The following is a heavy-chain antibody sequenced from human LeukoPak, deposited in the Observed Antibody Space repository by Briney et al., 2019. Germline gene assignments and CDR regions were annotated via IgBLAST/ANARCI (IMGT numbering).Heavy chain of an antibody. Sequence: GGSLRLSCAASGFTFRSYGMHWVRQAPGKGLEWVAVISFDGSNKYYADSAKGRFTISRDDSKNTLYLQMNSLRAEDTAVYYCAKDYRSWFLDYWGQGTLVTVSS. CDR2: ISFDGSNK. J-gene: IGHJ4*02. V-gene: IGHV3-30*18. CDR3: AKDYRSWFLDY. D-gene: IGHD6-13*01. CDR1: GFTFRSYG.